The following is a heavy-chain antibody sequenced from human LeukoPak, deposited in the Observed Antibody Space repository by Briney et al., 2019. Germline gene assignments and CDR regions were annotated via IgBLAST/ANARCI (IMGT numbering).Heavy chain of an antibody. Sequence: SETLSPTCTVSGGSISSSSYYWGWIRQPPGKGLEWIGSIYYSGSTYYNPSLKSRVTISVDTSKNQSSLKLSSVTAADTAVYYCARQSAGYDRYFDYWGQGTLVTVSS. CDR1: GGSISSSSYY. CDR2: IYYSGST. CDR3: ARQSAGYDRYFDY. D-gene: IGHD5-12*01. J-gene: IGHJ4*02. V-gene: IGHV4-39*01.